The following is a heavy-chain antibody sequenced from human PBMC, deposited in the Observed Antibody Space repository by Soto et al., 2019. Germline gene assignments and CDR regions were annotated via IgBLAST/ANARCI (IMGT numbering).Heavy chain of an antibody. D-gene: IGHD5-12*01. Sequence: GGSLRLSCAASGFTFSSYAVHWVRQAPGKGLEYVSAISSNGGSTYYANSVKGRFTISRDNSKNTLYLQMGSLRAEDMAVYYCARGGRGYEFDYWGRGTLVTVSS. CDR2: ISSNGGST. J-gene: IGHJ4*02. CDR1: GFTFSSYA. V-gene: IGHV3-64*01. CDR3: ARGGRGYEFDY.